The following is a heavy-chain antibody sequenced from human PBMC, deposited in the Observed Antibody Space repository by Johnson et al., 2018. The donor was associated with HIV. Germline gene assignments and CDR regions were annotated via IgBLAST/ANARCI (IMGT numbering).Heavy chain of an antibody. J-gene: IGHJ3*02. V-gene: IGHV3-30*04. CDR2: IGYDGNDK. CDR3: ARASYYYGSADI. Sequence: QVQLVESGGGLVQPGGSLRLSCAASGFTFRSYAMHWVRQAPGKGLEWVAAIGYDGNDKDYADSVKGRFTISRDNAKKSLFLQMNSLRAEDTAVYYCARASYYYGSADIWGQGTMVTVSS. CDR1: GFTFRSYA. D-gene: IGHD3-10*01.